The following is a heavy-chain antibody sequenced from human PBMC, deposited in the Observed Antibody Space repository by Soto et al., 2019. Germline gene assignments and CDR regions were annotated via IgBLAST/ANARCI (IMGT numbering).Heavy chain of an antibody. CDR1: GGSISSSSYY. D-gene: IGHD5-12*01. Sequence: QLQLQESGPGLVKPSETLSLTCTVSGGSISSSSYYWGWIRQPPGKGLEWIGSIYYSGSTYYNPSLKSRVTISVDTSKNQFSLKLSSVTAADTAVYYCASPKSVATIDGVWAFDIWGQGTMVTVSS. V-gene: IGHV4-39*01. CDR2: IYYSGST. J-gene: IGHJ3*02. CDR3: ASPKSVATIDGVWAFDI.